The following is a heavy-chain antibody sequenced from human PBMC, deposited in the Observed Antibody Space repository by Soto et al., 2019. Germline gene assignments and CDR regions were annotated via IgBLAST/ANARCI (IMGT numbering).Heavy chain of an antibody. V-gene: IGHV4-34*01. J-gene: IGHJ6*02. CDR1: GGSFSGYY. CDR2: INHSGST. D-gene: IGHD1-7*01. Sequence: SETLSLTCAVYGGSFSGYYWSLIRQPPGKGLEWIGEINHSGSTNYNPSLKSRVTISVDTSKNQFSLKLSSVTAADTAVYYCACARYNWNYGYYYYYGMDVWGQGTTVTVSS. CDR3: ACARYNWNYGYYYYYGMDV.